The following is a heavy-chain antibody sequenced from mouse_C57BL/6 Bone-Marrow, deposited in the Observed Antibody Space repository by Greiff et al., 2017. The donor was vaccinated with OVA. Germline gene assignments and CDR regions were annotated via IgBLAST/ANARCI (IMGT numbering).Heavy chain of an antibody. J-gene: IGHJ4*01. CDR1: GYTFTSYW. V-gene: IGHV1-59*01. Sequence: QVQLQQPGAELVRPGTSVKLSCKASGYTFTSYWMHWVKQRPGQGLEWIGVIDPSDSYTNYNQKFKGKATLTVDTSSSTAYMQLSSVTSEDSAVYYCARGEESSGYGHYYAMDYWGQGTSVTVSS. CDR2: IDPSDSYT. CDR3: ARGEESSGYGHYYAMDY. D-gene: IGHD3-2*02.